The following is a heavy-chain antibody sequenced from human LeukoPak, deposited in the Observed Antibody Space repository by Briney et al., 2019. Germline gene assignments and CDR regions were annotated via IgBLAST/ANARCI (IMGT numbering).Heavy chain of an antibody. D-gene: IGHD5-18*01. J-gene: IGHJ4*02. Sequence: GGSLRLSCAASGFTFDDYAMHWVRQAPGKGLEWVAFIRYDGSNKYYADSVKGRFTISRDNSKNTLYLQMNSLRAEDTAVYYCAKDRAMVLSFTDYWGQGTLVTVSS. V-gene: IGHV3-30*02. CDR3: AKDRAMVLSFTDY. CDR2: IRYDGSNK. CDR1: GFTFDDYA.